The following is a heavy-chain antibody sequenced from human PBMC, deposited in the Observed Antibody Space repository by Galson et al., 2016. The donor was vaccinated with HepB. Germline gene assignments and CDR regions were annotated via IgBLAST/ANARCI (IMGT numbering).Heavy chain of an antibody. CDR2: XSNXXXTI. CDR3: ATQLXLTIVPGTFDS. D-gene: IGHD1-26*01. CDR1: XLPFSXXX. Sequence: SCAXXXLPFSXXXMXXXRQXXXKGXXXISXXSNXXXTIYYAXXVKGRFTITRDNAKNSVYLQMNTLRGDDTAVYYCATQLXLTIVPGTFDSWGQG. J-gene: IGHJ4*02. V-gene: IGHV3-11*01.